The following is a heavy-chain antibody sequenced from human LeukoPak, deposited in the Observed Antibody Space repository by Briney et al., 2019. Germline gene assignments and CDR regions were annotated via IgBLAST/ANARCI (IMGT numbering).Heavy chain of an antibody. D-gene: IGHD2-21*01. J-gene: IGHJ6*02. Sequence: NSSETLSLTCAVYGGSFSGYYWSWIRQPPGKGLEWIGEINHSGSTNYNPSLKSRVTISVDTSKNQFSLKLSSVTAADTAVYYCARSVIYGMDAWGQGTTVTVSS. V-gene: IGHV4-34*09. CDR2: INHSGST. CDR1: GGSFSGYY. CDR3: ARSVIYGMDA.